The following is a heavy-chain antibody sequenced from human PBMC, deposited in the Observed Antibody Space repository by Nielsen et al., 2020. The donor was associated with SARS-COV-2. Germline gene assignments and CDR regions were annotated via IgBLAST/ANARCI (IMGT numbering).Heavy chain of an antibody. Sequence: GESLKISCTASGFTFTAYWMHWVRQAPGKGLEWVANITEDGRENYYVDSVKGRFTISRDNAKNSLYLQMNSLRAEDTAVYYCAREGRKLPLDYWGQGTLVTVSS. CDR2: ITEDGREN. CDR3: AREGRKLPLDY. V-gene: IGHV3-7*03. D-gene: IGHD5-24*01. CDR1: GFTFTAYW. J-gene: IGHJ4*02.